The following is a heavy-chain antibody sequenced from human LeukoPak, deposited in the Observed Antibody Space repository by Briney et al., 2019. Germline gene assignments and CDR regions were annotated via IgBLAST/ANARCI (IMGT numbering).Heavy chain of an antibody. Sequence: ASVTVSCTASGYTFTSYDINWVRPATGQGLGWMGWMNPNSGNTGYAQKFQGRVTITRNTSISTAYMELSSLRSDDTAVYYWARDRARTYYYGSGSSKMDVWGKGTTVTVSS. CDR3: ARDRARTYYYGSGSSKMDV. J-gene: IGHJ6*04. D-gene: IGHD3-10*01. V-gene: IGHV1-8*03. CDR2: MNPNSGNT. CDR1: GYTFTSYD.